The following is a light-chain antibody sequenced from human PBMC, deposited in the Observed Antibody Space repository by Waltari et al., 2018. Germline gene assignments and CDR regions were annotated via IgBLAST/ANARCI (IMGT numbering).Light chain of an antibody. CDR3: QQYLTLPYS. CDR1: QSVLYNFNNKNY. Sequence: EMTQSPDSLPVSLGERATINCKSSQSVLYNFNNKNYLAWFQLKPGQPPKLLIRWASTREPGVPYRFSGSGSGTDSTLTISSLQTEDVAVYYCQQYLTLPYSCGQGTKLEIK. J-gene: IGKJ2*03. CDR2: WAS. V-gene: IGKV4-1*01.